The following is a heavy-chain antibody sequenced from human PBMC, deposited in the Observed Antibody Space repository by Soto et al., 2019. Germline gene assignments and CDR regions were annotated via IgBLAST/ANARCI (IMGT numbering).Heavy chain of an antibody. J-gene: IGHJ4*02. V-gene: IGHV1-69*01. D-gene: IGHD3-22*01. Sequence: QVQLVQSGAEVKKPGSSVKVSCLASGGTFNTFAISWVRQAPGQGLEYRGGIIPMFGTAHYAQKFQGRVTITADESTRTVYMELSSLRSEDTAVYYCARFSPPRGYYAYWGQGTLVTVSS. CDR1: GGTFNTFA. CDR2: IIPMFGTA. CDR3: ARFSPPRGYYAY.